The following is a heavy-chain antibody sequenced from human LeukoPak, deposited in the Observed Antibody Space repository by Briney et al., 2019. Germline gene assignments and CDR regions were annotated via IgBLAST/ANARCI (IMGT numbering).Heavy chain of an antibody. CDR3: ARVMGYSSRWSQGRFDY. D-gene: IGHD6-13*01. J-gene: IGHJ4*02. V-gene: IGHV3-7*01. CDR2: IKQDGSEK. Sequence: GGSLRLSCTASGFTFSNSWMTWVRQAPGKGLEGVANIKQDGSEKYYVDSVKGRFTISRDNAKNSLYLQMNSLRAEDTAVYYCARVMGYSSRWSQGRFDYWGQGTLVTVSS. CDR1: GFTFSNSW.